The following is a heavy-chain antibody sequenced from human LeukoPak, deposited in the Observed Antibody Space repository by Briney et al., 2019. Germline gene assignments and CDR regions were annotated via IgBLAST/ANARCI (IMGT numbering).Heavy chain of an antibody. CDR3: ARDHRYDSSGYYYLFDSWEFDP. V-gene: IGHV4-4*07. Sequence: SETLSLTCTVSGGSISSYYGSWIRQPAGKGLEWIGRIYTSGSTNYNPSLKSRVTMSVDTSKNQFSLKLSSVTAADTAVYYCARDHRYDSSGYYYLFDSWEFDPWGQGTLVTVSS. D-gene: IGHD3-22*01. CDR2: IYTSGST. CDR1: GGSISSYY. J-gene: IGHJ5*02.